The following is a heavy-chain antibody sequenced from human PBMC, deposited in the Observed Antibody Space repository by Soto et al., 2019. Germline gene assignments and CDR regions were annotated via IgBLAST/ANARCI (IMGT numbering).Heavy chain of an antibody. CDR3: ASGRSSWGGGDAFDI. D-gene: IGHD3-16*01. Sequence: PSETLSLTCTVSGGSISSSIYYWGWIRQPPGKGLEWIGSIYYSGSTYYNPSLKSRVTISVDTSKNQFSLKLSSVTAADTAVYYCASGRSSWGGGDAFDIWGQGTMVTVSS. CDR1: GGSISSSIYY. CDR2: IYYSGST. V-gene: IGHV4-39*01. J-gene: IGHJ3*02.